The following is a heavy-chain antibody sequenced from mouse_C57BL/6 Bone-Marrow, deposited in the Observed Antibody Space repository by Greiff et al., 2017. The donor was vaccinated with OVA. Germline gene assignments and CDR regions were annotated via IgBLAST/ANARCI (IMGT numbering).Heavy chain of an antibody. CDR2: IWWDVDT. V-gene: IGHV8-8*01. J-gene: IGHJ3*01. D-gene: IGHD2-3*01. Sequence: QVTLKVSGPGILQPSQTLSLTCSFSGFSLSTFGMGVGWIRQPSGKGLEWLAHIWWDVDTFYNPALKSRLTISKDTAKNQVFLKIANVDTADTDTYYCARSDCYYWLIFFAYWGQGTLVTVSA. CDR3: ARSDCYYWLIFFAY. CDR1: GFSLSTFGMG.